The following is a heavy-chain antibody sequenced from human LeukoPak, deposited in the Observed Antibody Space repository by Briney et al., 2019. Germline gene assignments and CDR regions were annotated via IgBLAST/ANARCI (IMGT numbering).Heavy chain of an antibody. V-gene: IGHV3-23*01. CDR2: ISASGGNT. J-gene: IGHJ6*02. D-gene: IGHD2/OR15-2a*01. Sequence: GESLRLSCAASEFTFSSYAMQWVRQAPGKGLEWVSGISASGGNTWYADSVKGRFTISRDNSKNTLYLQMNSLRAEDTAVYYCAKYVSARGPPYALAVWGQGTTVTVSS. CDR1: EFTFSSYA. CDR3: AKYVSARGPPYALAV.